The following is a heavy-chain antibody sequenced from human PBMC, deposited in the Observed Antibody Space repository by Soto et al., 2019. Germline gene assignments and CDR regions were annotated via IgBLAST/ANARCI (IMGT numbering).Heavy chain of an antibody. V-gene: IGHV1-2*02. CDR3: ARGVAVAGTYWFDT. CDR2: INPNRGGT. D-gene: IGHD6-19*01. J-gene: IGHJ5*02. CDR1: GYTFTGYY. Sequence: ASVKVSCKASGYTFTGYYMHWVRQAPGQGLEWMGWINPNRGGTSYAQKFQGRGTMTRDTSISTAYMELSRLRYDDTDVYYCARGVAVAGTYWFDTWGQGTRVTASS.